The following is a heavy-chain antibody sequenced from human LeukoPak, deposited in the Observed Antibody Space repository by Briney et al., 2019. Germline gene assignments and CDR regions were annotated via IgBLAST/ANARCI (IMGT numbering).Heavy chain of an antibody. J-gene: IGHJ4*02. CDR1: GGSISSSSYY. CDR3: AREFATSGPGPD. V-gene: IGHV4-39*07. CDR2: IYYSGTT. D-gene: IGHD3-10*01. Sequence: SETLSLTGTVSGGSISSSSYYWGWIRQPPGKGLEWIGSIYYSGTTYYNPSLKSRVTISVDTSKNQFSLKLSSVTAADTAVYYCAREFATSGPGPDWGQGTLVTVSS.